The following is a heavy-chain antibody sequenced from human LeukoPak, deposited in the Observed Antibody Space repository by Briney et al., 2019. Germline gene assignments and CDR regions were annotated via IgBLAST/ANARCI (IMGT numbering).Heavy chain of an antibody. CDR1: GFTVSSNY. D-gene: IGHD3-9*01. CDR2: IYSGGSI. CDR3: AKEYDILTGYYAFDI. Sequence: GGSLRLSCAASGFTVSSNYMTWVRQAPGKGLEWVSVIYSGGSINYADSVKGRFTISRDNSKNTLYLQMNSLRAEDTAVYYCAKEYDILTGYYAFDIWGQGTMVTVSS. J-gene: IGHJ3*02. V-gene: IGHV3-66*01.